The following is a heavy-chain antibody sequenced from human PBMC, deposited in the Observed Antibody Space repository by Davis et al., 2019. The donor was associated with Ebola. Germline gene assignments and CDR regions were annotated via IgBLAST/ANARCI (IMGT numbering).Heavy chain of an antibody. CDR2: INPDGGEK. V-gene: IGHV3-7*03. CDR3: LSSGDGP. D-gene: IGHD3-22*01. J-gene: IGHJ5*02. CDR1: GLTFSRYW. Sequence: PGGSLRLSCAASGLTFSRYWMNWVRQAPGQGLEWVANINPDGGEKYYLDSVKGRFTISRDNAKSSAYLQMNSLRVEDTAVYYCLSSGDGPWGQGTLVTVSS.